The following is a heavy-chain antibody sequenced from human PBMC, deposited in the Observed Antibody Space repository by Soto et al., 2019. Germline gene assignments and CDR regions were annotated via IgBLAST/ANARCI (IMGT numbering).Heavy chain of an antibody. CDR1: GGTFSGYA. V-gene: IGHV1-69*01. Sequence: QVQLVQSGAKVKKPGSSVKVSCKASGGTFSGYAISWVRQAPGQRLEWMGAFIPFFGSPNYAQKFQGRLTITADDSTSTGYMELNSLTSDDTAVYYCARVGQQMDFDHWGQGTLVTVSS. CDR3: ARVGQQMDFDH. D-gene: IGHD6-13*01. J-gene: IGHJ4*02. CDR2: FIPFFGSP.